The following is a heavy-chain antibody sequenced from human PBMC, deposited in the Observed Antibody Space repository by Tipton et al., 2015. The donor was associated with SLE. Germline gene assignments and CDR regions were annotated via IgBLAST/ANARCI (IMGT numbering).Heavy chain of an antibody. D-gene: IGHD3-22*01. V-gene: IGHV4-61*02. J-gene: IGHJ5*02. CDR2: IYTSGST. Sequence: TLSLTCSVSGASINNGTYFWSWIRQSAVRGLEWIGRIYTSGSTKFNPALRSRVTLSLDTSANHVSLNLRSLTAADSAVYYCARGYYYDTTGYRSWLDPWGPGTLVTVSS. CDR1: GASINNGTYF. CDR3: ARGYYYDTTGYRSWLDP.